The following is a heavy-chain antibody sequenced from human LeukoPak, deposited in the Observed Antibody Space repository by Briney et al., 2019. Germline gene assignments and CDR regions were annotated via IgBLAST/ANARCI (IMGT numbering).Heavy chain of an antibody. V-gene: IGHV3-23*01. CDR1: GFTFRSCA. Sequence: GGSLRLSCVASGFTFRSCAMSWVRQAPGKGLEWVSSIFGSGAGTYFADSVKGRFTISRDNSKNTLYLQMNSLRAEDTAVYYCAKDLISPRSAGSSEKLDYWGQGTLVTVSS. D-gene: IGHD3-10*01. J-gene: IGHJ4*02. CDR2: IFGSGAGT. CDR3: AKDLISPRSAGSSEKLDY.